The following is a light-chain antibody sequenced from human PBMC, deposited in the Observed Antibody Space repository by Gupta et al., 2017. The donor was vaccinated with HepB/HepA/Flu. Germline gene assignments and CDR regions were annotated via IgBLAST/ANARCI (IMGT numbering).Light chain of an antibody. CDR1: NIGNKN. CDR2: RDS. CDR3: QVWDSSIVV. V-gene: IGLV3-9*01. J-gene: IGLJ2*01. Sequence: GQTARITCGGNNIGNKNVHWYQQKPGQAPVLVIYRDSNRPSGIPERFSGSNSGNTATLNTSRAQAGDEADYYCQVWDSSIVVFGGGTKLTVL.